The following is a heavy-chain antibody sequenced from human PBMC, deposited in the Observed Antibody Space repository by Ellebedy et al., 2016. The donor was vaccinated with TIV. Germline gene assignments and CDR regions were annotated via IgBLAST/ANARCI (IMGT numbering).Heavy chain of an antibody. Sequence: PGGSLSLSCAASGFTFSGSAMHWVRQASGKGLEWVGRIRSKANSYATAYAASVKGRFTISRDDSKNTAYLQMNSLKTEDTAVYYCTRLGWSSGRWGQGTLVTVSS. CDR3: TRLGWSSGR. V-gene: IGHV3-73*01. D-gene: IGHD6-19*01. CDR1: GFTFSGSA. J-gene: IGHJ4*02. CDR2: IRSKANSYAT.